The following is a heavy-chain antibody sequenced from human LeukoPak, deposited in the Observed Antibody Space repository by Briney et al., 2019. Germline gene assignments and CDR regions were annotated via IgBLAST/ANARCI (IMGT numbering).Heavy chain of an antibody. D-gene: IGHD5-24*01. Sequence: SQTLSLTCAISGDSVSSNSAAWNWIRQSPSRGLEWLGRTCYRSNWFNDYAVSVKSRITINPDTSKNQFSLQLNSVTPEDTAVYYCARGEMATISTFDYWGQGPLVTVSS. CDR2: TCYRSNWFN. V-gene: IGHV6-1*01. J-gene: IGHJ4*02. CDR3: ARGEMATISTFDY. CDR1: GDSVSSNSAA.